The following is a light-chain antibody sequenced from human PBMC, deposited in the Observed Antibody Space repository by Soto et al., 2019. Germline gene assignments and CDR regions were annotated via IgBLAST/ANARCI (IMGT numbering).Light chain of an antibody. J-gene: IGKJ1*01. CDR2: GVS. CDR3: QQYDSSWT. CDR1: QSVPSNF. V-gene: IGKV3-20*01. Sequence: EIVLTQSPGTLSLSPGERATLSCRASQSVPSNFLAWYQQKPGQAPILLIYGVSRRATGIPDRFSGSGPGTDFTLTISRLEPEDFAVYYCQQYDSSWTFGQGTKVEIK.